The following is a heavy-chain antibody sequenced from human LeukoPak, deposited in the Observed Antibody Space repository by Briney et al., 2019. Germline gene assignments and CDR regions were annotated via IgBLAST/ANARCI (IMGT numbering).Heavy chain of an antibody. CDR2: LYHDGGT. CDR1: GFTVSSNY. V-gene: IGHV3-53*01. CDR3: ARERKGVGIRSAFDI. J-gene: IGHJ3*02. Sequence: GGSLRLSCAASGFTVSSNYMSWVRQAPGKGLEYVSVLYHDGGTYSADSVKGRFTISRNNSKNTLYLQMNSLRAEDTAVYYCARERKGVGIRSAFDIWGQGTMVTVSS. D-gene: IGHD3-10*01.